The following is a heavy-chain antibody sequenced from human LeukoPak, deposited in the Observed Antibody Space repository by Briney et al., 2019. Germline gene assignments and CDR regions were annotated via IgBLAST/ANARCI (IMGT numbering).Heavy chain of an antibody. CDR2: IYTSGST. CDR3: ARAGRLTTDYYYGMDV. V-gene: IGHV4-4*07. J-gene: IGHJ6*02. Sequence: PSETLSLTCTVSGGSISSYYWSWIRQPAGKGLEWIGRIYTSGSTNYNPPLKSRVTMSVDTSKNQFSLKLSSVTAADTAVYYCARAGRLTTDYYYGMDVWGQGTTVTVSS. CDR1: GGSISSYY. D-gene: IGHD3-16*01.